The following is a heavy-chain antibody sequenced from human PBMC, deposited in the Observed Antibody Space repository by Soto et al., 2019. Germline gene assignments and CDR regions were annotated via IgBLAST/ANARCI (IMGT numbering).Heavy chain of an antibody. J-gene: IGHJ4*02. CDR1: GGSMSNSY. D-gene: IGHD2-8*02. V-gene: IGHV4-59*01. CDR2: IFYSGST. CDR3: ARDGYCSGGVCYGGGGPFGS. Sequence: SETLSLTCTVSGGSMSNSYWTWLRQHPGKGLEWVGYIFYSGSTYYNPSLKSRVTISVGTSKNQFSLLLGYVTAADTAVYYCARDGYCSGGVCYGGGGPFGSWGQGTLVTVSS.